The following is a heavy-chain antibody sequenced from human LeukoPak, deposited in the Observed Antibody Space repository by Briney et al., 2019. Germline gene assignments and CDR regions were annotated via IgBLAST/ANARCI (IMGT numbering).Heavy chain of an antibody. CDR1: GFTFSSYA. J-gene: IGHJ4*02. CDR2: ISYDGSNK. CDR3: AREFGYHFDY. Sequence: GGSLRLPCAASGFTFSSYAMHWVRQAPGKGLEWVAVISYDGSNKYYADSVKGRFTISRDNSKNTLYLQMNSLRAEDTAVYYCAREFGYHFDYWGQGTLVTVSS. V-gene: IGHV3-30-3*01. D-gene: IGHD3-10*01.